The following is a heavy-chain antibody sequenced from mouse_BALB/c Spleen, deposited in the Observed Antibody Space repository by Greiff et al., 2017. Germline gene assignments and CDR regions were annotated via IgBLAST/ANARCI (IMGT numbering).Heavy chain of an antibody. CDR3: ARGVTTYYFDY. J-gene: IGHJ2*01. CDR1: GYAFSSYW. V-gene: IGHV1-80*01. Sequence: QVQLQQSGAELVRPGSSVKISCKASGYAFSSYWTNWVKQRPGQGLEWIGQIYPGDGDTNYNGKFKGKATLTADKSSSTAYMQLSSLTSEDSAVYFCARGVTTYYFDYWGQGTTLTVSS. D-gene: IGHD2-2*01. CDR2: IYPGDGDT.